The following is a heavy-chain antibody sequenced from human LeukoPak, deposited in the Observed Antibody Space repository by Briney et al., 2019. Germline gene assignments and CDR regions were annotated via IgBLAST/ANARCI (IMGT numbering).Heavy chain of an antibody. D-gene: IGHD3-22*01. CDR3: ARGHKGSGFYYLTYFDY. CDR1: GFTFSSHA. Sequence: GGSLRLSCAASGFTFSSHAMHWVRQAPGKGLEYVSVISDSGSRTYYANSVKGRFTISRDNSKNTLYLQMDSLRADVMATYYCARGHKGSGFYYLTYFDYWGQGTLVTVSS. J-gene: IGHJ4*02. V-gene: IGHV3-64*01. CDR2: ISDSGSRT.